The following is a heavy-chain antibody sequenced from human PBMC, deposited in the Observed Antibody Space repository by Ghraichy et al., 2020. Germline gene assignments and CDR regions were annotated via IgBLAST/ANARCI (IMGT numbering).Heavy chain of an antibody. D-gene: IGHD3-3*01. CDR3: ARGFTIFGVVINLPSGMDV. J-gene: IGHJ6*02. CDR1: GGSFSGYY. Sequence: SETLSLTCAVYGGSFSGYYWSWIRQPPGKGLEWIGEINHSGSTNYNPSLKSRVTISVDTSKNQFSLKLSSVTAADTAVYYCARGFTIFGVVINLPSGMDVWGQGTTVTVSS. CDR2: INHSGST. V-gene: IGHV4-34*01.